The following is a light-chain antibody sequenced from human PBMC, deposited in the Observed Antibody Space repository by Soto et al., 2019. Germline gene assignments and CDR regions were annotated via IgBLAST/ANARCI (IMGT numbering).Light chain of an antibody. CDR3: SSYRHTDTLV. J-gene: IGLJ3*02. Sequence: QYALTQPASVSGSPGQSITISCTGTSSDIGGYNYVSWYQQYPGKAPKLMIYEVTNRPSGVSNRFSGSKYGNTASLTISGLQSEDEADYYCSSYRHTDTLVFGGGTKLTVL. V-gene: IGLV2-14*01. CDR1: SSDIGGYNY. CDR2: EVT.